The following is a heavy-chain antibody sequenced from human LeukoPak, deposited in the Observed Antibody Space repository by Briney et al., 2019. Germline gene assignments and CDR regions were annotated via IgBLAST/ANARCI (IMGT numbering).Heavy chain of an antibody. CDR1: GFTLSNFW. CDR3: ARVIGWDEPFDL. D-gene: IGHD1-26*01. V-gene: IGHV3-74*01. Sequence: GGSLRLSCAASGFTLSNFWIHWVRQAPGKGLVWVSRINTDGSSTNYADSVKGRFAVSRDNAKNTLYLQMNSLRVEDTAVYYCARVIGWDEPFDLWGQGTMVTVSS. J-gene: IGHJ3*01. CDR2: INTDGSST.